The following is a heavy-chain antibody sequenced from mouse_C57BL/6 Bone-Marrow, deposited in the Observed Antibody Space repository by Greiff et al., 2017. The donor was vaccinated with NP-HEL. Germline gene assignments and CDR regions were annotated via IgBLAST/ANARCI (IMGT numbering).Heavy chain of an antibody. CDR2: IYPGSGNT. CDR3: ARNTGTGYYFDD. V-gene: IGHV1-76*01. J-gene: IGHJ2*01. D-gene: IGHD4-1*01. CDR1: GSTFTDYY. Sequence: QVQLQQSGAELVRPGASVKLSCKASGSTFTDYYINWVKQRPGQGLEWIARIYPGSGNTYYNEKFKGNATLTADKSSSTAYMQLSSLTSEDAAVYFCARNTGTGYYFDDWGQGTTLTVAS.